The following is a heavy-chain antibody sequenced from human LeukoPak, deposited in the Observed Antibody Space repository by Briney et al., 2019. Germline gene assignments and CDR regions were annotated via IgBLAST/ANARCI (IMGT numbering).Heavy chain of an antibody. J-gene: IGHJ4*02. Sequence: GGSLRLSCAASGFTFTSYAMSWVRQAPGKGLEWVSAISGTGGSTYYVDSVKGRFTISRDNSKNTLYLQMNSLKTEDTAVYYCTTDIPPLGWLPNYWGQGTPVTVSS. CDR3: TTDIPPLGWLPNY. CDR2: ISGTGGST. D-gene: IGHD5-12*01. V-gene: IGHV3-23*01. CDR1: GFTFTSYA.